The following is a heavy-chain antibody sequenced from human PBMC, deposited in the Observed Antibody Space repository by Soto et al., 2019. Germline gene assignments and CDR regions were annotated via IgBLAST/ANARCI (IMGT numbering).Heavy chain of an antibody. Sequence: QVQLVETGGGVVQPGRSLRLSCEASGFTFSNYAIHWARQAPGKGLEWVAVISKDGNEKYYADSVKGRFTVSRDNSKNTLYLEMTNVRPEDTAVYYCAKDRWEFTRYFDYWGRGNLVTVSS. V-gene: IGHV3-30*18. CDR3: AKDRWEFTRYFDY. D-gene: IGHD1-26*01. CDR1: GFTFSNYA. CDR2: ISKDGNEK. J-gene: IGHJ4*02.